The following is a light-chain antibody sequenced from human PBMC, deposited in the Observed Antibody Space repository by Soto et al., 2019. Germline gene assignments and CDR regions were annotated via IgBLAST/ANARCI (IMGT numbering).Light chain of an antibody. Sequence: QSALTQPASVSGSPGQSITISCTGTSSDVGDYNYVSWYQQHPGKAPKLMIYDVSNRPSGVSNRFSGSKSGNTASLTISGLQAEDEADYCCCSYTGSSAYVFGTGTKLTVL. CDR1: SSDVGDYNY. CDR3: CSYTGSSAYV. CDR2: DVS. V-gene: IGLV2-14*01. J-gene: IGLJ1*01.